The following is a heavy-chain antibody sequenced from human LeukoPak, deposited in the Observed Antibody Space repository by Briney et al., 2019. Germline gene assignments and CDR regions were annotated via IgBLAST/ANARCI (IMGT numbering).Heavy chain of an antibody. Sequence: GGSLRLSCAASGFTFDDYAMHWVRQAPGKGLEWVSGISWNSGSIGYADSVKGRFTISRDNAKNSLYLQMNSLRAEDTALYYCARAPLTSGGWRGYFDYWGQGTLVTVSS. CDR2: ISWNSGSI. D-gene: IGHD3-10*01. J-gene: IGHJ4*02. CDR3: ARAPLTSGGWRGYFDY. V-gene: IGHV3-9*01. CDR1: GFTFDDYA.